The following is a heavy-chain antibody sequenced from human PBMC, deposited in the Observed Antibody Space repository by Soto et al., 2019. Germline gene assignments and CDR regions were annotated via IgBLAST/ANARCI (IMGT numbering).Heavy chain of an antibody. CDR1: GFTFSDYY. V-gene: IGHV3-11*01. D-gene: IGHD2-2*01. Sequence: QVQLVESGGGLVKPGGSLRLSCAASGFTFSDYYMSWIRQAPGKGLAWVSYISSSGSTIDYADSVKGRFTISRDNAKNSLYLQMNSLRAEDTAVYYCAREGSTSFQYYYYMDVWGKGTTVTVSS. CDR2: ISSSGSTI. J-gene: IGHJ6*03. CDR3: AREGSTSFQYYYYMDV.